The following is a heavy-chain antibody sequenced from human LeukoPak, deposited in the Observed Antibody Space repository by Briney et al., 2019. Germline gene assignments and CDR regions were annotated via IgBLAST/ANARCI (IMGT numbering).Heavy chain of an antibody. J-gene: IGHJ4*02. Sequence: TSETLSLTCTVSGGSINNYYWSWIRQPAGKGLEWIGRVYTSGSTNYNPSLKSRVTMSVDTSKNQISLKLSSVTAADTAVYYCARGIGYMNFDYWGQGTLVTVSS. CDR2: VYTSGST. CDR1: GGSINNYY. V-gene: IGHV4-4*07. CDR3: ARGIGYMNFDY. D-gene: IGHD5-24*01.